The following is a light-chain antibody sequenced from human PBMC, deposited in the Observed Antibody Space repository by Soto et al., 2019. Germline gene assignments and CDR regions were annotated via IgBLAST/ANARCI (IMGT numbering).Light chain of an antibody. V-gene: IGLV1-44*01. J-gene: IGLJ3*02. CDR1: SSNIGINT. CDR3: AAWDDGLNGVV. Sequence: QSVLTQPPSASGTPGQRVIISCSGSSSNIGINTVNWYQQLPGAAPKLLIYSSDQRPSGVADRFSGSKSGTSASLAISGLQSEDEADYYCAAWDDGLNGVVFGGGTKVTVL. CDR2: SSD.